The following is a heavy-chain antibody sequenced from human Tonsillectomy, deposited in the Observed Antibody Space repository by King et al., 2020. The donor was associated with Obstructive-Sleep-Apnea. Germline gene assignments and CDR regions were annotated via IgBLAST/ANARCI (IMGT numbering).Heavy chain of an antibody. V-gene: IGHV4-31*03. J-gene: IGHJ4*02. CDR3: ARGWLGGYDSDY. D-gene: IGHD5-12*01. Sequence: LQLQESGPGLVKPSQTLSLTCTVSGGSISSGGYYWRWIRQHPGKGLEWIGYIYYSGSTYYNPSLKSRVTISVDTSKNQFSLKLSSVTAADTAVYYCARGWLGGYDSDYWGQGTLVTVSS. CDR2: IYYSGST. CDR1: GGSISSGGYY.